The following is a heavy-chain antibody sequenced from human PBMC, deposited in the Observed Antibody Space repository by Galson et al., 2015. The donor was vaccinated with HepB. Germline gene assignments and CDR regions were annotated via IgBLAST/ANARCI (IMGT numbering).Heavy chain of an antibody. Sequence: SLRLSCAASGFTFSDSGMHWVRQAPGEGLEWVGDIRTKANSYATAYAASVKGRFTNYRNDSKNTEYLQMNSLKTEDTAVYYCTLYSGYDSYYVDLWGRGTLVTVSS. V-gene: IGHV3-73*01. J-gene: IGHJ2*01. CDR2: IRTKANSYAT. CDR1: GFTFSDSG. CDR3: TLYSGYDSYYVDL. D-gene: IGHD5-12*01.